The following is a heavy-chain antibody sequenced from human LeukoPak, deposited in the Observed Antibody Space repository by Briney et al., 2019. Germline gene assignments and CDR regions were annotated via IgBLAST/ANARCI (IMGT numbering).Heavy chain of an antibody. V-gene: IGHV4-39*07. CDR3: ARSLQGLLAY. CDR2: IYHSGST. CDR1: GGSISSSSYY. Sequence: SETLSLTCTVSGGSISSSSYYWGWIRQPPGKGLEWIGSIYHSGSTYYNPSLKSRVTISVDTSKNQFSLKLSSVTAADTAVYYCARSLQGLLAYWGQGTLVTVSS. J-gene: IGHJ4*02. D-gene: IGHD3-22*01.